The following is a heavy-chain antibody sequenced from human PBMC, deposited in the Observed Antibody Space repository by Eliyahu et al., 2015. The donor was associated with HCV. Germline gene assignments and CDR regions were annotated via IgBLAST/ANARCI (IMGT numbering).Heavy chain of an antibody. CDR1: GGSITTYX. V-gene: IGHV4-59*01. CDR3: ASGGGGIAVAGTGGWFDP. D-gene: IGHD6-19*01. CDR2: IHHSGST. J-gene: IGHJ5*02. Sequence: QVQLQESGPGLVKPSETLSLTCTVSGGSITTYXWSWIRQPPGKGLEXIGCIHHSGSTNYXPSLKPRVTISVDTSKNQFSLNLTSVTAADTAVYYCASGGGGIAVAGTGGWFDPWGQGTLVTVSS.